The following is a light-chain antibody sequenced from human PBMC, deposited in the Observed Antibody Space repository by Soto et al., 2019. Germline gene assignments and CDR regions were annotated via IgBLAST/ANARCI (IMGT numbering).Light chain of an antibody. CDR2: AAS. J-gene: IGKJ2*01. V-gene: IGKV1-39*01. Sequence: DIQMTQSPSSLSASVGDRVTITCRASQSIGYYLNWYQQKPGTAPKLLIYAASSLQSRVPSRFSGSGSGTDFTLTISSLQPEDFATYYCQQSYSTPQNTFGQGTKLEIK. CDR3: QQSYSTPQNT. CDR1: QSIGYY.